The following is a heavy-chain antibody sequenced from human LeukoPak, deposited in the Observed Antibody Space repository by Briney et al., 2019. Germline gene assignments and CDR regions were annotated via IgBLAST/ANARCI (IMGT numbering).Heavy chain of an antibody. CDR3: ARVSSRTTANLDY. CDR2: MSPNSGDT. J-gene: IGHJ4*02. CDR1: GYTFTSYD. D-gene: IGHD4-4*01. Sequence: ASVKVSCKASGYTFTSYDINWVRQATGQGLEWMGWMSPNSGDTGYAQKFQGRVTMTRDTSISTAYMELSRLRSDDTAVYYCARVSSRTTANLDYWGQGTLVTVSS. V-gene: IGHV1-8*01.